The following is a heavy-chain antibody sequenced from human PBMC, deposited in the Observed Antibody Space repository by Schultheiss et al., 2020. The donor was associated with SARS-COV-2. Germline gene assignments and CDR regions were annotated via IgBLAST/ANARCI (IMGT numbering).Heavy chain of an antibody. J-gene: IGHJ4*02. CDR3: ARGRGFGSSWYGDY. CDR2: ISWNSGSI. D-gene: IGHD6-13*01. CDR1: GFTVSSNY. V-gene: IGHV3-66*03. Sequence: GGSLRLSCAASGFTVSSNYMSWVRQAPGKGLEWVSGISWNSGSIGYADSVKGRFTISRDNSKNTLYLQMNSLRAEDTAVYYCARGRGFGSSWYGDYWGQGTLVTVSS.